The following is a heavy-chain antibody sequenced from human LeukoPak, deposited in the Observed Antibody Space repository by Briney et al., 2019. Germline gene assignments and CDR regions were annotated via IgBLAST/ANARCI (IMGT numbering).Heavy chain of an antibody. CDR3: AREGVAGTGLDF. Sequence: HRASVKVSCKASGYTFTSYGISWVRQAPGQGLEWMGIINPSGGTSYAQKLQGRITMTRDTPTSTLYMELSSLRSEDTAVYYCAREGVAGTGLDFWGQGTLVTVSS. CDR2: INPSGGT. V-gene: IGHV1-46*01. D-gene: IGHD6-13*01. CDR1: GYTFTSYG. J-gene: IGHJ4*02.